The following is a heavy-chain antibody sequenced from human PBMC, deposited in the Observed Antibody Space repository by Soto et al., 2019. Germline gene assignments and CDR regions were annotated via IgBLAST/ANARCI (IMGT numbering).Heavy chain of an antibody. CDR3: ARGGTTVTPTYSNDAFDI. Sequence: SVKVSCKASGYTFTSYDINWVRQATGQGLEWMGWMNPNSGNTGYAQKFQGRVTMTRNTSISTAYMELSSLRSEDTAVYYCARGGTTVTPTYSNDAFDIWGQGTMVTVSS. V-gene: IGHV1-8*01. J-gene: IGHJ3*02. CDR2: MNPNSGNT. CDR1: GYTFTSYD. D-gene: IGHD4-17*01.